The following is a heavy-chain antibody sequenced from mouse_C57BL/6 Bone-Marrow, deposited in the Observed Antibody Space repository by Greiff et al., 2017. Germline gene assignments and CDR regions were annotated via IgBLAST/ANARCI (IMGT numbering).Heavy chain of an antibody. D-gene: IGHD2-4*01. J-gene: IGHJ1*03. Sequence: QVQLLQPGADLVKPGASLKLSCTASGYTFTSYWMPWVNQRPGQGLEWIGMIHPNSGSTNYHEKFKSEVTLTGDNSSTTAYMQLSSLTSEDSAVYYCATYDYDPGYFDDWGTGTTVTGSS. CDR1: GYTFTSYW. CDR3: ATYDYDPGYFDD. V-gene: IGHV1-64*01. CDR2: IHPNSGST.